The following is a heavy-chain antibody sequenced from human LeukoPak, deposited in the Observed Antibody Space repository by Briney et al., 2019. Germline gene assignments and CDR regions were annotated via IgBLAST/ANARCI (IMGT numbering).Heavy chain of an antibody. J-gene: IGHJ3*02. D-gene: IGHD4-23*01. CDR3: ARCPLYGTNSRGAFDI. CDR1: AGSISSYY. CDR2: ISYTGST. Sequence: SETLSLTCTVSAGSISSYYWSWIRQPPGKGLEWIGYISYTGSTNYSPSLKSRLTISLDTSKNQFSLKLSSVTAADTAVYYCARCPLYGTNSRGAFDIWGRGTMVTVSS. V-gene: IGHV4-59*01.